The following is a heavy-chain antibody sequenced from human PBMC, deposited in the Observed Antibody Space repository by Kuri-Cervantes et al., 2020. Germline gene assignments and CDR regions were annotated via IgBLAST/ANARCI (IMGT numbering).Heavy chain of an antibody. D-gene: IGHD6-19*01. Sequence: GGSLRLSCAASGFFFNRHSMHWVRQAPGKGPEWVATVTHDGNMEHYADPVKGRFTISRDNSKNTLYLQMNSLREEDTALYYCASPGIAVEGVKVSGDYFDNWGQGTLVTVSS. CDR2: VTHDGNME. J-gene: IGHJ4*02. CDR3: ASPGIAVEGVKVSGDYFDN. V-gene: IGHV3-30-3*01. CDR1: GFFFNRHS.